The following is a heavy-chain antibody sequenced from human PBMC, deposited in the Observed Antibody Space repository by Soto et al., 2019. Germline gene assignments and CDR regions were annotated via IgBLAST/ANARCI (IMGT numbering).Heavy chain of an antibody. D-gene: IGHD5-18*01. CDR2: IYYSGST. J-gene: IGHJ4*02. Sequence: PSETLSLTCTVSGGSISSYYWSWIRQPPGKGLEWIGYIYYSGSTNYNPSLKSRVTISVDTSKNQFSLKLSSVTAADTAVYYCAREGYGYSKHYFDYWGQGTLVTVS. CDR3: AREGYGYSKHYFDY. V-gene: IGHV4-59*01. CDR1: GGSISSYY.